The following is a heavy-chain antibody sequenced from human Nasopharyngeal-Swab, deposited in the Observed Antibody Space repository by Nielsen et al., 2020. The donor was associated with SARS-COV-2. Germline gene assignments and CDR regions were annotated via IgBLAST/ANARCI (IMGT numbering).Heavy chain of an antibody. CDR1: GFTFSNYG. D-gene: IGHD4-17*01. CDR2: IWYDGSNK. Sequence: GGSLRLSCAASGFTFSNYGMHWVRQAPGKGLEWVAVIWYDGSNKYYADSVKGRFTISRDNSKNTVYLQMNSLRAEDTAVYYCTCAPETTTHPAYWGQGTLVTVSS. CDR3: TCAPETTTHPAY. J-gene: IGHJ4*02. V-gene: IGHV3-33*01.